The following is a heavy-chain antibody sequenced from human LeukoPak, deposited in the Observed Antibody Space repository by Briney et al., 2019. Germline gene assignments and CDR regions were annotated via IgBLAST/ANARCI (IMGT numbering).Heavy chain of an antibody. CDR3: ARALTISGSYFDY. Sequence: ASVKVSCKASGYTFTSYDINWVRQATGQGLEWMGWINPNSGGTNYAQKFQGRVTMTRDTSISTAYMELSRLRSDDTAVYYCARALTISGSYFDYWGQGTLVTVSS. D-gene: IGHD3-9*01. CDR1: GYTFTSYD. V-gene: IGHV1-2*02. J-gene: IGHJ4*02. CDR2: INPNSGGT.